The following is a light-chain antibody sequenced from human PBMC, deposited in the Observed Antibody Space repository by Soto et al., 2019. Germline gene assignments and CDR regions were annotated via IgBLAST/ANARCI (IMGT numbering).Light chain of an antibody. CDR1: KNDIGVDDF. Sequence: QSALAQPPSATGSPGQAVTIPCTGTKNDIGVDDFVSWYQHHPGKAPRLSIYDVVQRPSGGPDRLSGAKSGNTASLTVSGLQAADEADYFCKSYAGSNTYVFGSGTKVTVL. V-gene: IGLV2-8*01. J-gene: IGLJ1*01. CDR3: KSYAGSNTYV. CDR2: DVV.